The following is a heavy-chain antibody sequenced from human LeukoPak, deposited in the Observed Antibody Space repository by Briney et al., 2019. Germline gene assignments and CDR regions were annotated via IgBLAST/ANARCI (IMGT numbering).Heavy chain of an antibody. CDR1: GGTFSSYA. V-gene: IGHV1-69*05. Sequence: GASVKVSCKASGGTFSSYAISWVRQAPGQGLEWMGGIIPIFGTANYAQKFQSRVTITTDESTSTAYMELSSLRSEDTAVYYCASSRGDGYNYPFDYWGQGTLVTVSS. J-gene: IGHJ4*02. CDR3: ASSRGDGYNYPFDY. CDR2: IIPIFGTA. D-gene: IGHD5-24*01.